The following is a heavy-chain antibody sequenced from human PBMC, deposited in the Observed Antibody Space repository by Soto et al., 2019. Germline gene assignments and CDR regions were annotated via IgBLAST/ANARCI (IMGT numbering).Heavy chain of an antibody. CDR3: ARAIGPTLFDY. Sequence: VQLVESGGGLVQPGGSLRLSCAASGFTFGDYEMSWVRQGTGKGLEWVSAIGTTGDTYYAGSVKGRFTISRENAKNSLYLQMNSLRAGDTAIYFCARAIGPTLFDYWGQGTLVTVSS. D-gene: IGHD3-22*01. V-gene: IGHV3-13*04. J-gene: IGHJ4*02. CDR1: GFTFGDYE. CDR2: IGTTGDT.